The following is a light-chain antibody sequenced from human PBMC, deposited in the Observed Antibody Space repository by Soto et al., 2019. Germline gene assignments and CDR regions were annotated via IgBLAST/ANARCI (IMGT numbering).Light chain of an antibody. V-gene: IGLV2-11*01. CDR3: FSYTANDNGV. J-gene: IGLJ3*02. CDR1: NSDVGRYNS. CDR2: AVR. Sequence: QSVLTQPHSVSGSPGQSVTISCTGTNSDVGRYNSVSWYQQLPGKAPQLIISAVRQRPSGVPDRFSGSKSGNTASLTISGLQTDDEADYFCFSYTANDNGVFGGGTKLTVL.